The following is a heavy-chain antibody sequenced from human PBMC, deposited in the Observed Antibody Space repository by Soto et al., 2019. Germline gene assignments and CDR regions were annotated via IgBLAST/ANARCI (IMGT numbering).Heavy chain of an antibody. V-gene: IGHV3-74*01. J-gene: IGHJ4*02. CDR1: GFTFGSSW. Sequence: GSLRLSCAASGFTFGSSWMHWVRQAPGKGLVWVSRINSGASNTNYADSVKGRFTISRDNAKNTLYLQMDSLTAEDTAVYYCARGPSGWFGYDYWGQGTLVTVSS. CDR2: INSGASNT. D-gene: IGHD6-19*01. CDR3: ARGPSGWFGYDY.